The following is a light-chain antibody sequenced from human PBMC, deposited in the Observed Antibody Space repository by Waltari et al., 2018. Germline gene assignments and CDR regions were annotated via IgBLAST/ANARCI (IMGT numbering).Light chain of an antibody. CDR1: QSVLYSSNNKDH. CDR2: WAS. J-gene: IGKJ1*01. V-gene: IGKV4-1*01. CDR3: QQYYKTPQT. Sequence: DIGMTQSPATLAVSLGERATIHCKSSQSVLYSSNNKDHLAWYQQKPGQPPKLLIYWASTRESGVPDRFSGSGSGTDFTLTISSLQADDVAVYYCQQYYKTPQTFGQGTKVEIK.